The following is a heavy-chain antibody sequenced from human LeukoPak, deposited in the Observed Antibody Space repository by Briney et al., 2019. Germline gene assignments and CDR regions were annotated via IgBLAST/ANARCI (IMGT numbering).Heavy chain of an antibody. CDR3: ATKFGEDHGGNRKSYYYYMDV. Sequence: ASVKVSCKASGGTFSSYAISWVRQAPGQGLEWMGGIIPIFGTANYAQKFQGRVTITTDESTSTAYMELSSLRSEDTAVYYCATKFGEDHGGNRKSYYYYMDVWGKGTTVTVSS. CDR2: IIPIFGTA. CDR1: GGTFSSYA. V-gene: IGHV1-69*05. J-gene: IGHJ6*03. D-gene: IGHD4-23*01.